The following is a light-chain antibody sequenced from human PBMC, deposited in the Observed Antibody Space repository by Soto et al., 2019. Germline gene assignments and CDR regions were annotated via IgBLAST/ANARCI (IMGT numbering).Light chain of an antibody. Sequence: EIVLTQSPGTLSLSPGERATLSCRASQSVSSSYLAWYQQKPGQAPRLLIYDASSRATGIPDRFSGSGSGTDFTLPISRLEPEDFAVYYCQQYGSSPPITFGQGTRLEIK. V-gene: IGKV3-20*01. J-gene: IGKJ5*01. CDR1: QSVSSSY. CDR2: DAS. CDR3: QQYGSSPPIT.